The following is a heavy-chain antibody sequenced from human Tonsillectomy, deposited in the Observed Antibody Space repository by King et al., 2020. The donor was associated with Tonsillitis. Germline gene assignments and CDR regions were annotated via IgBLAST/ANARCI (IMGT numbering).Heavy chain of an antibody. J-gene: IGHJ4*01. CDR3: TTFELWFGESRFDY. Sequence: EVQLVESGGGLVKPGASLRLSCAASGFTFSNAWMSWVRQAPGKGLEWVGRIKSKTDGGTTDYAAPVKDRFTISRDDSENTVYLQMNSLKTDDTAVYYCTTFELWFGESRFDYWGHGTLVTVSS. CDR1: GFTFSNAW. D-gene: IGHD3-10*01. CDR2: IKSKTDGGTT. V-gene: IGHV3-15*01.